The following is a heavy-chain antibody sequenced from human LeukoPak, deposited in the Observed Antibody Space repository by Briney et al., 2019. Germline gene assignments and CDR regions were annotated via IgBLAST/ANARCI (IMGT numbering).Heavy chain of an antibody. J-gene: IGHJ4*02. CDR2: IHQDGSEK. CDR1: GFTFSSYW. Sequence: GGSLRLSCAASGFTFSSYWMSWVRQAPGTGLEWVANIHQDGSEKYYVDSVKGRFTISRDNAKNSLYLQMNSLRAEDTAIYYCGRESSSSTFDNWGQGTLVTVSS. V-gene: IGHV3-7*01. CDR3: GRESSSSTFDN. D-gene: IGHD5/OR15-5a*01.